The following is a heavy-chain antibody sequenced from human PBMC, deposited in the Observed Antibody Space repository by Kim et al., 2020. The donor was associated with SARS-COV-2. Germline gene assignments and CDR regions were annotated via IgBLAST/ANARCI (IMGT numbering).Heavy chain of an antibody. V-gene: IGHV4-39*01. CDR1: GGSISSSSYY. CDR3: ARQSGSSSSWLRLDY. CDR2: IYYSGST. Sequence: SETLSLTCTVSGGSISSSSYYWGWIRQPPGKGLEWIGSIYYSGSTYYNPSLKSRVTISVDTSKNQFSLKLSSVTAADTAVYYCARQSGSSSSWLRLDYWGQGTLVTVSS. D-gene: IGHD6-13*01. J-gene: IGHJ4*02.